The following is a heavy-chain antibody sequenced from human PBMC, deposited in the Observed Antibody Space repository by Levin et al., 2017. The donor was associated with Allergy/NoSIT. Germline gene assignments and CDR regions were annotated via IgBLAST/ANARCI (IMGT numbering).Heavy chain of an antibody. CDR1: GFTFSSYG. V-gene: IGHV3-33*01. CDR2: IWYDGSNK. D-gene: IGHD3-10*01. CDR3: ARAGTMVRGAPGAFDY. Sequence: LSLTCAASGFTFSSYGMHWVRQAPGKGLEWVAVIWYDGSNKYYADSVKGRFTISRDNSKNTLYLQMNSLRAEDTAVYYCARAGTMVRGAPGAFDYWGQGTLVTVSS. J-gene: IGHJ4*02.